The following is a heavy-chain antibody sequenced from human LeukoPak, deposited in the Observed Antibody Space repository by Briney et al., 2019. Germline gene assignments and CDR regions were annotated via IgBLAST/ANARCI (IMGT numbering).Heavy chain of an antibody. CDR3: ARDLGDGYSYGY. J-gene: IGHJ4*02. Sequence: GGSLRLSCAASGFTFSSYAMSWVRQAPGKGLEWVAVISYDGSNKYYADSVKGRFTISRDNSKNTLYLQMNSLRAEDTAVYYCARDLGDGYSYGYWGQGTLVTVSS. D-gene: IGHD5-18*01. CDR1: GFTFSSYA. V-gene: IGHV3-30*04. CDR2: ISYDGSNK.